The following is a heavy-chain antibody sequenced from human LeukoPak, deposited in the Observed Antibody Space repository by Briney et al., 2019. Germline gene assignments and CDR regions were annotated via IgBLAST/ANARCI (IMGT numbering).Heavy chain of an antibody. J-gene: IGHJ4*02. V-gene: IGHV4-61*08. CDR2: IYDSGST. Sequence: SETLSLTCTVSGGSISSGGYYWSWIRQHPGKGLEWIGYIYDSGSTNYNPSLKSRVTISVDTSKNQFSLKLSSVTAADTAVYYCGKTRSGSYAFDYWGQGTLVTVSS. D-gene: IGHD1-26*01. CDR1: GGSISSGGYY. CDR3: GKTRSGSYAFDY.